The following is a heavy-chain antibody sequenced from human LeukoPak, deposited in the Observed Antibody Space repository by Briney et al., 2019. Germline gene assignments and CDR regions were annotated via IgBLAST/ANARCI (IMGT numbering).Heavy chain of an antibody. J-gene: IGHJ4*02. CDR1: GATVSSNSAA. D-gene: IGHD1-14*01. Sequence: WQTLSLTCAISGATVSSNSAAWNWIRQSPSRGLEWLGRTYYRSKWLHEYALSVESRISINPDTSKNQFSLQLNSVTPEDTAVYYCARNLSPDFDYWGQGTLVTVSS. V-gene: IGHV6-1*01. CDR3: ARNLSPDFDY. CDR2: TYYRSKWLH.